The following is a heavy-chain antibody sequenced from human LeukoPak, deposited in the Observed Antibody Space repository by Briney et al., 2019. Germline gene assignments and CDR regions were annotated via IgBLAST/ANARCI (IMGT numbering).Heavy chain of an antibody. CDR1: GGSISSSSYY. Sequence: SETSSLTCTVSGGSISSSSYYWGWIRQPPGKGLEWIGTIYYSGSTYYNPSLKSRVTISVDTSKNQFSLKLSSVTAADTAVYYCARRAWLRSWYYFDYWGQGTQVTVSS. J-gene: IGHJ4*02. CDR3: ARRAWLRSWYYFDY. D-gene: IGHD5-12*01. V-gene: IGHV4-39*01. CDR2: IYYSGST.